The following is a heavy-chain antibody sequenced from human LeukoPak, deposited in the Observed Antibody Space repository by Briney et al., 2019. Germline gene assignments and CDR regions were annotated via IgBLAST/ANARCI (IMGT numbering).Heavy chain of an antibody. V-gene: IGHV3-21*01. J-gene: IGHJ6*02. CDR2: ISGSSTFI. CDR3: ARLRYYGMDV. Sequence: GGSLRLSCAASGFTFSTCGMNWVRQAPGKGLEWVSSISGSSTFIYYADSVKGRFTISRDNAKNSLYLQMNSLRAEDTAVYYCARLRYYGMDVWGQGTTVTVSS. CDR1: GFTFSTCG.